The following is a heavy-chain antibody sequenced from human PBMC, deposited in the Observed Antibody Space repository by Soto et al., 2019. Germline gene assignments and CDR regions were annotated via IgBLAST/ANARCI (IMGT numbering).Heavy chain of an antibody. Sequence: SQTLSLTCPIPGDSVSSSRAVLNLCRQPPARGLEWLGRTYYRSKWYNDYAVSVQSRITINPDTSKNQFSLQLSSVTPEDTAVYYCAGVGDNNWFDPWGQGTLVTVSS. CDR2: TYYRSKWYN. CDR1: GDSVSSSRAV. J-gene: IGHJ5*02. CDR3: AGVGDNNWFDP. V-gene: IGHV6-1*01. D-gene: IGHD4-17*01.